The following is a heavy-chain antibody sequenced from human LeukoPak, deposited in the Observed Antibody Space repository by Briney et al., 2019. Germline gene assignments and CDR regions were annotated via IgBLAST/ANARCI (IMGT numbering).Heavy chain of an antibody. CDR2: MNPNSGNT. CDR1: GYTFTSYD. V-gene: IGHV1-8*01. J-gene: IGHJ6*03. CDR3: ALVPSSYYYYYMDV. D-gene: IGHD3-10*02. Sequence: GASVKVSCKASGYTFTSYDIDWVRQATGQGLEWRGWMNPNSGNTGYPQKFQGRVTMTRNTSISTAYMELSSLRSEDTAVYYCALVPSSYYYYYMDVWGKGTTVTVSS.